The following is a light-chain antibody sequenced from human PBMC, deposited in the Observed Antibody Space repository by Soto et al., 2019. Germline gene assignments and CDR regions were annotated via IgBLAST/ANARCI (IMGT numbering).Light chain of an antibody. CDR2: GAS. CDR3: QQYDSTPPT. Sequence: EIVLTQSPGTLSLSPGERATLSCRASQSVNSNYLAWYQRKPGQAPRLLIYGASNRATDIPYRFSASGSGTDFTLTITRLKAEEFTVYYWQQYDSTPPTFGQGTKVEV. J-gene: IGKJ1*01. CDR1: QSVNSNY. V-gene: IGKV3-20*01.